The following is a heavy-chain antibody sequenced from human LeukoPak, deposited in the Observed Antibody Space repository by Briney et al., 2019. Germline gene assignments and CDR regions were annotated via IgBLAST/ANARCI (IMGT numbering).Heavy chain of an antibody. CDR3: ARDRDYARDY. J-gene: IGHJ4*02. Sequence: GGSLRLSCAASGFTFSHYWMSWVRQAPGKGLEWVANINEHGNQKYYVDSPNGRFTISRDNAKNSLFLQMDSLKDEDTAVYYCARDRDYARDYWGQGTLVTVSS. CDR2: INEHGNQK. D-gene: IGHD3-10*02. CDR1: GFTFSHYW. V-gene: IGHV3-7*01.